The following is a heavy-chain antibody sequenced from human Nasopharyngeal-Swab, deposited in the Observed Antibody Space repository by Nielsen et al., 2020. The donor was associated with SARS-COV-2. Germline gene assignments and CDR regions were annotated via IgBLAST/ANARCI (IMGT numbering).Heavy chain of an antibody. CDR3: ARQGPHYYYYGMDV. CDR2: IYSGGST. CDR1: GFTVSSNY. V-gene: IGHV3-53*04. Sequence: GGSLRLSCAASGFTVSSNYMSWVRQAPGKGLEWVSVIYSGGSTYSADSVKGRFTISRHNSKNTLYLQMNSLRAEDTAVYYCARQGPHYYYYGMDVWGQGTTVTVSS. J-gene: IGHJ6*02.